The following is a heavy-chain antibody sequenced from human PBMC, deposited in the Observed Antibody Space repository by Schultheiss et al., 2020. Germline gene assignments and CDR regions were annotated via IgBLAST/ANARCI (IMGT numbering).Heavy chain of an antibody. V-gene: IGHV3-33*01. Sequence: GESLKISCAASGFTFSSYGMHWVRQAPGKGLEWVAVIWYDGSNKYYADSVKGRFTISRDNSKNTLYLQMNSLKTEDTAVYYCTTEGVWSGYPFDYWGQGTLVTVS. J-gene: IGHJ4*02. CDR3: TTEGVWSGYPFDY. D-gene: IGHD3-3*01. CDR2: IWYDGSNK. CDR1: GFTFSSYG.